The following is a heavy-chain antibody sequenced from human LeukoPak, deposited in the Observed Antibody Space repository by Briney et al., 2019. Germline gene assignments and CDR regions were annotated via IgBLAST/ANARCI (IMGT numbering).Heavy chain of an antibody. CDR1: GFNFRGYA. CDR2: IRSIGNEK. CDR3: AKDRDGSGSFKKRMDV. J-gene: IGHJ6*02. Sequence: PGGSLRLSCVASGFNFRGYAMHWVRQAPGKGLEWMALIRSIGNEKYYVDAVQGRFTISRDNSRNTLFLQMNSLRPEDTAVYYCAKDRDGSGSFKKRMDVWGQGTTVTVSS. V-gene: IGHV3-30*02. D-gene: IGHD3-10*01.